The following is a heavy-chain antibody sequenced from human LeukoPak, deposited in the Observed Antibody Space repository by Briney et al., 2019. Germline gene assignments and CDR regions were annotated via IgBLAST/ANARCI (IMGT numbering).Heavy chain of an antibody. Sequence: GGSLRLSCAASGFTFSGSAMHWVRQASGKGLEWVGGIRSKANSYATAYAASVKGRFTISRDDSKNTANLQMNSLKTEDTAVYYCTRAHYDSSGYYLNWGQGTLVTVSS. D-gene: IGHD3-22*01. CDR1: GFTFSGSA. CDR2: IRSKANSYAT. CDR3: TRAHYDSSGYYLN. V-gene: IGHV3-73*01. J-gene: IGHJ4*02.